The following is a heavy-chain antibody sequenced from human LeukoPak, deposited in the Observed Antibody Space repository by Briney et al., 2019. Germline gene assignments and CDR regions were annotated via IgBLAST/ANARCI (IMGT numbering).Heavy chain of an antibody. CDR2: IYSGGST. Sequence: GGSLRLSCAASGFTVSSNYMSWVRQAPGKGLEWVSVIYSGGSTYYADSVKGRFTISRDNSKNTLYLQMNSLRAEDTAVYYCARLYCSGGSCYSRYYYYMDVWGKGTTVTVSS. V-gene: IGHV3-53*01. CDR3: ARLYCSGGSCYSRYYYYMDV. CDR1: GFTVSSNY. D-gene: IGHD2-15*01. J-gene: IGHJ6*03.